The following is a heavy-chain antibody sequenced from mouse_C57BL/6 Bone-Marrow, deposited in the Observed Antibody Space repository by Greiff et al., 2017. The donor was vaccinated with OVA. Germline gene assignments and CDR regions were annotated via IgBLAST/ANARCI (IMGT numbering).Heavy chain of an antibody. D-gene: IGHD2-4*01. V-gene: IGHV1-64*01. Sequence: QVQLKQPGAELVKPGASVKLSCKASGYTFTSYWMHWVKQRPGQGLEWIGMIHPNSGSTNYNEKFKSKATLTVDKSSSTAYMQLSSLTSEDSAVYYCARREAYYDFDYWGQGTTLTVSS. CDR3: ARREAYYDFDY. J-gene: IGHJ2*01. CDR2: IHPNSGST. CDR1: GYTFTSYW.